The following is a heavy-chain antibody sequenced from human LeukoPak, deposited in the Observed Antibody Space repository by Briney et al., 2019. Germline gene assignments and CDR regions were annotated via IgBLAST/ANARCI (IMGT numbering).Heavy chain of an antibody. D-gene: IGHD1-14*01. Sequence: GGSLRLSCAASGFTFSGYWMHWVRQAPGKGLEWVASIGPTGFDRYHADSIKGRFTISRDNANNFLYLQMDSLRAEDTAVYYCATETNGRHYDYWGQGTLLTVSS. CDR3: ATETNGRHYDY. CDR2: IGPTGFDR. V-gene: IGHV3-21*06. CDR1: GFTFSGYW. J-gene: IGHJ4*02.